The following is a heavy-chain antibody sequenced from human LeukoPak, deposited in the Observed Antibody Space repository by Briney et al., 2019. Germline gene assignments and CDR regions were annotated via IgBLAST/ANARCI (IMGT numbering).Heavy chain of an antibody. CDR1: GFTFSSYS. CDR3: ASHFIFLRYSSGWYTLDY. Sequence: GGSLRLSCAASGFTFSSYSMNWVRQAPGKGLEWVSSISSSSSYIYYADSVKGGFTISRDNAKNSLYLQMNSPRAEDTAVYYCASHFIFLRYSSGWYTLDYWGQGTLVTVSS. V-gene: IGHV3-21*01. J-gene: IGHJ4*02. CDR2: ISSSSSYI. D-gene: IGHD6-19*01.